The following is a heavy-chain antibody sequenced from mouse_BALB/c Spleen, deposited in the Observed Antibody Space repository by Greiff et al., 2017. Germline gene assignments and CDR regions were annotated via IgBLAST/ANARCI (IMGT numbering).Heavy chain of an antibody. V-gene: IGHV1-69*02. Sequence: QVQLQQPGAELVRPGASVKLSCKASGYTFTSYWINWVKQRPGQGLEWIGNIYPSDSYTNYNQKFKDKATLTVDKSSSTAYMQLSSPTSEDSAVYYCTRSELTGKYFDVWGAGTTVTVSS. D-gene: IGHD4-1*01. CDR1: GYTFTSYW. J-gene: IGHJ1*01. CDR3: TRSELTGKYFDV. CDR2: IYPSDSYT.